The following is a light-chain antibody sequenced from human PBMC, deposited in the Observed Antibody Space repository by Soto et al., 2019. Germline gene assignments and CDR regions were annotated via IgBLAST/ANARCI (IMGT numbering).Light chain of an antibody. J-gene: IGLJ2*01. Sequence: NFMLTQPHSVSEFPGKTVTISCTRSSGSIANNYVQWYQQRPGSAPTTVIYENKLRPSGGPGRFSGSTDGSSNSASLAISGLQPEDEADYYCQSYDADFVIFGGGTKVTVL. V-gene: IGLV6-57*04. CDR1: SGSIANNY. CDR2: ENK. CDR3: QSYDADFVI.